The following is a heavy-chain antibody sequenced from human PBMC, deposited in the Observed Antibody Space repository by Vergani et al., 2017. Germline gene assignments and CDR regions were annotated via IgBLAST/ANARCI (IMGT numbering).Heavy chain of an antibody. CDR2: IRSKANSYAT. CDR1: GFTFSGSA. Sequence: EVQLLESGGGLVQPGGSLRLSCAASGFTFSGSAMHWVRQASGKGLEWVGRIRSKANSYATAYAASVKGRFTISRDDSKNTAYLQMNSLKTEDTAVYYCTRPGAGGGIGGDYWGQGTLVTVSS. D-gene: IGHD2-15*01. CDR3: TRPGAGGGIGGDY. J-gene: IGHJ4*02. V-gene: IGHV3-73*01.